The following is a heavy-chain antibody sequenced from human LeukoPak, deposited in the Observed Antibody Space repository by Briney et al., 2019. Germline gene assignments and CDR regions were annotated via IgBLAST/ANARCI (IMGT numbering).Heavy chain of an antibody. J-gene: IGHJ4*02. Sequence: GGSLRLSCAASGFTFSGYSMNWVGQAPGEGLEWVSSISSSRSYIYYADSVKGRFTISRDNAKNSLYLQTNSRRAEATAVYYCARDQVAHDYGYDYWGPGTLVTVSS. CDR3: ARDQVAHDYGYDY. V-gene: IGHV3-21*01. CDR2: ISSSRSYI. D-gene: IGHD4-17*01. CDR1: GFTFSGYS.